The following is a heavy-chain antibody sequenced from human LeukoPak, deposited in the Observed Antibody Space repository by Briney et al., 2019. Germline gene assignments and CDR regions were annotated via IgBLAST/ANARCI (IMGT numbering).Heavy chain of an antibody. D-gene: IGHD5-24*01. J-gene: IGHJ6*03. V-gene: IGHV4-38-2*02. CDR2: IYHSGST. CDR1: GYSTSSGYY. Sequence: PSETLSLTCTVSGYSTSSGYYWGWIRQPPGKGLEWIGSIYHSGSTYYNPSLKSRVTISVDTSKNQFSLKLSSVTAADTAVYFCARGGGYKNYYYYYMDVWGKGTTVTISS. CDR3: ARGGGYKNYYYYYMDV.